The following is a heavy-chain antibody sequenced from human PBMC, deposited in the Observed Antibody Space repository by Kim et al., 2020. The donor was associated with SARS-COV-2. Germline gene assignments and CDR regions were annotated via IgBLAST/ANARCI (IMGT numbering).Heavy chain of an antibody. V-gene: IGHV4-39*01. J-gene: IGHJ4*02. CDR3: ASPYSSSSRADY. D-gene: IGHD6-6*01. Sequence: SETLSLTCTVSGGSISSSSYYWGWIRQPPGKGLEWIGSIYYSGSTYYNPSLKSRVTISVDTSKNQFSLKLSSVTAADTAVYYCASPYSSSSRADYWGQGTLVTVSS. CDR2: IYYSGST. CDR1: GGSISSSSYY.